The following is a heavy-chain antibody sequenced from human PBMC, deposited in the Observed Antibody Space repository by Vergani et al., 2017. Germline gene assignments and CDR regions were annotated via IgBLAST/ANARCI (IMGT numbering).Heavy chain of an antibody. CDR3: ARGTAAAGTGEYYFDY. V-gene: IGHV1-46*01. Sequence: QVQLVQSGAEVKKPGASVKVSCKASGYTFTSYYMHWVRQAPGQGLEWMGIINPSGGSTSYAQNFQGVVTMTRDTSTSTVYMGLSSLRSEDTAVYYCARGTAAAGTGEYYFDYWGQGTLVTVSS. D-gene: IGHD6-13*01. CDR2: INPSGGST. CDR1: GYTFTSYY. J-gene: IGHJ4*02.